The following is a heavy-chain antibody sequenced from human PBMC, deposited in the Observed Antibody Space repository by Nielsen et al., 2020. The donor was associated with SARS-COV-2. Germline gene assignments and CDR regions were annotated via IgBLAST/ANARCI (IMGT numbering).Heavy chain of an antibody. CDR2: IWYDGSNK. CDR3: AREVYAFDI. V-gene: IGHV3-33*08. CDR1: GFTFDDYA. Sequence: GGSLRLSCAASGFTFDDYAMHWVRQAPGKGLEWVAVIWYDGSNKYYADSVKGRFTISRDNSKNTLYLQMNSLRAEDTAVYYCAREVYAFDIWGQGTMVTVSS. D-gene: IGHD6-6*01. J-gene: IGHJ3*02.